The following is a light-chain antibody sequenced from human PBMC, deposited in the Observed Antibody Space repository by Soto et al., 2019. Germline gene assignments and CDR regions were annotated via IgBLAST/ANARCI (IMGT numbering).Light chain of an antibody. CDR3: CSYAGSYTYV. CDR1: SSDVGNYNY. V-gene: IGLV2-11*01. CDR2: DVS. J-gene: IGLJ1*01. Sequence: QSVLTQPRSVSGSPGQSVTISCTGTSSDVGNYNYVSWYQQHPDKAPKLMIYDVSKRPSGVPDRFSGSQSGNTASLTISGLQAEDEADYYCCSYAGSYTYVFGTGTKVTVL.